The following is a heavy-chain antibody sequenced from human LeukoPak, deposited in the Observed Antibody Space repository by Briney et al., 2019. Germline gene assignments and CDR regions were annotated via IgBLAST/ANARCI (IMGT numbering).Heavy chain of an antibody. Sequence: LRLSCAASGFTFSSYSMNWVRQAPGKGLEWIGYIYHSGSTYYNPSLKSRVTISVDRSKNQFSLKLSSVTAADTAVYYCARSILTGYFDYWGQGTLVTVSS. D-gene: IGHD3-9*01. J-gene: IGHJ4*02. CDR1: GFTFSSYS. V-gene: IGHV4-30-2*01. CDR3: ARSILTGYFDY. CDR2: IYHSGST.